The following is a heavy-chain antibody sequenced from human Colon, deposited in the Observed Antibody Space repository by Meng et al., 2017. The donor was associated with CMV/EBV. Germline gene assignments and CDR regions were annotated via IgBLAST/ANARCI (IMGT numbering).Heavy chain of an antibody. Sequence: SCVASGFNFDTYSMVWVRQAPGKGLEWVSTITISSTYIYYAESVKGRFTVSRDNAKNSLYLQMKGLRAEDAAVYYCARSLGSGTRRGVDYWGQGTLVTVSS. CDR1: GFNFDTYS. J-gene: IGHJ4*02. CDR3: ARSLGSGTRRGVDY. CDR2: ITISSTYI. D-gene: IGHD1-26*01. V-gene: IGHV3-21*01.